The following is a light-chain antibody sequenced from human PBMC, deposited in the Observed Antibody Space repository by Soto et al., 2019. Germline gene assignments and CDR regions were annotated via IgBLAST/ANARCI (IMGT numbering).Light chain of an antibody. V-gene: IGKV3-20*01. Sequence: VLTQSPGTLSLSPGERATISCRARQSISSYYLAWYQHKPGQAPRLLMNGASSRATGIPHRFSGSGSGTDFTLTISRLEPEDCGVYYCQQYGGSPPYTFGQGTRREIK. J-gene: IGKJ2*01. CDR3: QQYGGSPPYT. CDR2: GAS. CDR1: QSISSYY.